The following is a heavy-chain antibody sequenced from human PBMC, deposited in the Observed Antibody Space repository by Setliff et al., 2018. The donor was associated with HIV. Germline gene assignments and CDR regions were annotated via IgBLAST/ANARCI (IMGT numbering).Heavy chain of an antibody. CDR1: GGSISSDY. CDR2: IYSGGST. J-gene: IGHJ3*01. D-gene: IGHD3-10*01. Sequence: KPSETLSLTCVVSGGSISSDYWSWVRQPPGTGLEWLGCIYSGGSTNYNPSLESRVTISLDTSKNQFSLRLTSVTAADTAVYYCARVRSYGSAYDAFDVWGPGTMVTVSS. CDR3: ARVRSYGSAYDAFDV. V-gene: IGHV4-4*08.